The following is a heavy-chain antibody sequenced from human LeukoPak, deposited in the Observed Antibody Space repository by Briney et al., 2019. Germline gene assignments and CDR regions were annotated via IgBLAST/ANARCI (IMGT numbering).Heavy chain of an antibody. CDR1: GGSFSGYY. J-gene: IGHJ4*02. D-gene: IGHD3-22*01. Sequence: PSETLSLTCAVYGGSFSGYYWSWIRQPPGKGLEWIGEINHSGSTNYNPSLKSRVTISVDTSKNQFSLKLSSVTAADTAVYYCARQVDYYDSSGFGYWGQGTLVTVSS. V-gene: IGHV4-34*01. CDR2: INHSGST. CDR3: ARQVDYYDSSGFGY.